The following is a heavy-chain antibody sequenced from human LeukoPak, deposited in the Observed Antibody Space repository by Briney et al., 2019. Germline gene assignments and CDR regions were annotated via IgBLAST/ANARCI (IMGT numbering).Heavy chain of an antibody. J-gene: IGHJ3*01. V-gene: IGHV3-21*01. CDR2: ISSSSSYI. Sequence: PGGSLRLSCAASGFTFSSYSMNWVRQAPGKGLEWVSSISSSSSYIYYADSVKGRFTISRDNAKNSLYLQMNSLRAEDTAVYYCARVISLSMVLTPDEMEGWGQVTMVIFS. D-gene: IGHD4/OR15-4a*01. CDR3: ARVISLSMVLTPDEMEG. CDR1: GFTFSSYS.